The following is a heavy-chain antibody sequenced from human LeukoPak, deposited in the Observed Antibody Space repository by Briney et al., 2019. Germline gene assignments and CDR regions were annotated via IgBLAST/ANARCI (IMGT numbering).Heavy chain of an antibody. CDR1: GYSISSGYY. Sequence: SETLSLTCTVSGYSISSGYYWGWIRQPPGKGLEWIGSIYYSGSTYYNPSLKSRVTISVDTSKNQFSLKLSSVTAADTAVYYCARDFSSWYGRVDNWFDPWGQGTLVTVSS. CDR3: ARDFSSWYGRVDNWFDP. D-gene: IGHD6-13*01. V-gene: IGHV4-38-2*02. J-gene: IGHJ5*02. CDR2: IYYSGST.